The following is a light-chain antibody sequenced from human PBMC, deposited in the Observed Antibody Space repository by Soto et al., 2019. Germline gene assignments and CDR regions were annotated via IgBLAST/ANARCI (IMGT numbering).Light chain of an antibody. CDR3: QQYGGSTRT. Sequence: IMLTQSPGTLSLSPGERATLSFRASQSVTTQLAWYQQKPGQAPRLIIHGASSRATGVPDRITGSGSGTDFTLSISRLEPEDFAVYYCQQYGGSTRTFGQGTKVDNK. V-gene: IGKV3-20*01. J-gene: IGKJ1*01. CDR2: GAS. CDR1: QSVTTQ.